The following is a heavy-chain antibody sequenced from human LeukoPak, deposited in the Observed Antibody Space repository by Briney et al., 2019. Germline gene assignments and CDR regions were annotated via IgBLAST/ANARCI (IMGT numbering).Heavy chain of an antibody. Sequence: GGSLRLSCAASEFTFSTYGMSWVRQAPGKGLEWVSAISGSGGSTYYADSVKGRFTISRDNSKNTLYLQMNSLRAEDTAVYYCAKVGGSYNFDYWGQGTLVTVSS. CDR3: AKVGGSYNFDY. CDR2: ISGSGGST. CDR1: EFTFSTYG. D-gene: IGHD1-26*01. J-gene: IGHJ4*02. V-gene: IGHV3-23*01.